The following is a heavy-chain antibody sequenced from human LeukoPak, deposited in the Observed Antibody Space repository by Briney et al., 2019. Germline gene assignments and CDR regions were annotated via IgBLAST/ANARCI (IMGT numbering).Heavy chain of an antibody. V-gene: IGHV1-2*02. CDR1: GYTFTGYY. J-gene: IGHJ4*02. Sequence: ASVKVSCKASGYTFTGYYMHWVRQAPGQGLEWMGFIDPSSGVTNYAQKFQGRVTMTRDTSIRTAYMELSSLTSDDTAVYYCGRVAYCGGSCCYYFDYWGQGTLVTVSS. CDR2: IDPSSGVT. CDR3: GRVAYCGGSCCYYFDY. D-gene: IGHD2-21*02.